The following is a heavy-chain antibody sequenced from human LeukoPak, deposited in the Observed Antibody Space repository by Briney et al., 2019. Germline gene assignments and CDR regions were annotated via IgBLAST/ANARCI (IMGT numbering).Heavy chain of an antibody. Sequence: PGGSLRLSCAASGFTFSNAWMSWVRQAPGKGLEWVGRIKSKTDGGTTDYAAPVKGGFTISRDDSKNTLYLQMNSLKTEDTAVYYCTAREFRMFGELVDFDYWGQGTLVTVSS. D-gene: IGHD3-10*02. CDR1: GFTFSNAW. CDR3: TAREFRMFGELVDFDY. CDR2: IKSKTDGGTT. V-gene: IGHV3-15*01. J-gene: IGHJ4*02.